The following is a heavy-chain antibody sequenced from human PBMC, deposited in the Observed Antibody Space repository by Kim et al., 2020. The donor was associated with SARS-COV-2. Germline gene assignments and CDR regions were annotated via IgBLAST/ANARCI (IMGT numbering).Heavy chain of an antibody. V-gene: IGHV1-8*01. D-gene: IGHD3-16*01. CDR1: GYTFTSYD. CDR3: AREKTYYDYVWGSSTYYGMDV. Sequence: ASVKVSCKASGYTFTSYDINWVRQATGQGLEWMGWMNPNSGNTGYAQKFQGRVTMTRNTSIITAYMELSSLRSEDTAVYYCAREKTYYDYVWGSSTYYGMDVWGQGTTVTVSS. CDR2: MNPNSGNT. J-gene: IGHJ6*02.